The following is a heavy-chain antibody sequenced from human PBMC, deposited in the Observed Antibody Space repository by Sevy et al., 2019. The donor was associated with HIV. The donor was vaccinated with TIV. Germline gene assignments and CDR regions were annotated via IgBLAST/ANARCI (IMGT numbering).Heavy chain of an antibody. CDR2: IGSGGDA. V-gene: IGHV3-13*01. Sequence: GGSLRLSCGASGFTFSSYDMHWVRQAAGKGLEWVSGIGSGGDAYYPGSVKGRFTISRENAKNSLYLQMNGLGAGDTAVYYCARSGGYSDYGMDVWGQGTTVTVSS. CDR3: ARSGGYSDYGMDV. D-gene: IGHD5-12*01. CDR1: GFTFSSYD. J-gene: IGHJ6*02.